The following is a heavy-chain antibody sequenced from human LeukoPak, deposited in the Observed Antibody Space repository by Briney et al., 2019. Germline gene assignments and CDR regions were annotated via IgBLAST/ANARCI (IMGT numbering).Heavy chain of an antibody. Sequence: PGGSLRLSCAVSGFTFSRYWMHWVRQAPGKGLVWVSRINSDGSSTSHADSVKGRFTISRDNAKNTLYLQMNSLRAEDTGVYYCARGTTNNDYWGQGTPVTVSS. D-gene: IGHD1-14*01. J-gene: IGHJ4*02. CDR2: INSDGSST. CDR1: GFTFSRYW. CDR3: ARGTTNNDY. V-gene: IGHV3-74*01.